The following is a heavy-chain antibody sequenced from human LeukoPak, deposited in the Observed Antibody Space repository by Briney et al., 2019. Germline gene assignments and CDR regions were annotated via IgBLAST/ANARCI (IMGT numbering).Heavy chain of an antibody. Sequence: ASVKVSCKASGYTFTGYYMHWVRLAPGQGLEWMGWINPNSGGTNYAQKFQGRVTMTRDTSISTAYMELSRLRSDDTAVYYCARAPYSSSWCDYWGQGTLVTVSS. CDR2: INPNSGGT. J-gene: IGHJ4*02. CDR1: GYTFTGYY. D-gene: IGHD6-13*01. CDR3: ARAPYSSSWCDY. V-gene: IGHV1-2*02.